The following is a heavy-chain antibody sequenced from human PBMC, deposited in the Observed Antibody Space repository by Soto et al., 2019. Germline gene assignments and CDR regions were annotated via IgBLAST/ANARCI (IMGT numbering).Heavy chain of an antibody. CDR1: GFTFRSYS. V-gene: IGHV3-23*01. J-gene: IGHJ4*02. D-gene: IGHD2-15*01. CDR3: SKSYCSGGSCYSDNTYFDY. CDR2: ISGSGVST. Sequence: PGGSLRLSCAACGFTFRSYSITWVRQAPWKGLEWVSEISGSGVSTYYADSVKGRFTISRDNSKNTLYLQVNSLRAEYTAVYYCSKSYCSGGSCYSDNTYFDYWGRLTLVTVCS.